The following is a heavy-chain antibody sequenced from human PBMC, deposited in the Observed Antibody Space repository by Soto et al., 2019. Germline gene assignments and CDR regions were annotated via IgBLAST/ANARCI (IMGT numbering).Heavy chain of an antibody. D-gene: IGHD2-15*01. CDR2: IYYSGST. Sequence: PSETLCLTCTVSGGSISSSSYHWGWIRQPPGKGLEWIGSIYYSGSTYYNPSLKSRVTISVDTSKNQFSLKLSSVTAADTAVYYCARIIPSGGINWFDPWGQGTLVTVS. J-gene: IGHJ5*02. CDR3: ARIIPSGGINWFDP. CDR1: GGSISSSSYH. V-gene: IGHV4-39*07.